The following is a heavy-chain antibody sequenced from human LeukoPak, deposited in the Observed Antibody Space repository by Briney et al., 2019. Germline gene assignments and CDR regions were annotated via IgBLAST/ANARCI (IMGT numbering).Heavy chain of an antibody. CDR1: GFTFSNYA. V-gene: IGHV3-23*01. D-gene: IGHD3-10*01. CDR2: ISGSDGRT. J-gene: IGHJ4*02. CDR3: AKDRVFREAFFDY. Sequence: GGSLRLSCAASGFTFSNYAMDWVRQAPGKGLEWVSAISGSDGRTYYADSVKGRFTITRDNSKNTLYLQMNSLRAEDTAVFYCAKDRVFREAFFDYWGQGTLVTVSS.